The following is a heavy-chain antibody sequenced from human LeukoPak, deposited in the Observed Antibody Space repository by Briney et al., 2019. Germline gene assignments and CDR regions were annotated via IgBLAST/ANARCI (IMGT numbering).Heavy chain of an antibody. V-gene: IGHV4-39*01. Sequence: SETLSLTCTVSGGSISSSSYYWCWIRQPPGKGLEWIGSIYYSGSTYYNPSLKSRVTISVDTSKNQFSLKLSSVTAADTAVYYCARPQQWLGYFDYWGQGTLVTVSS. D-gene: IGHD6-19*01. CDR3: ARPQQWLGYFDY. CDR1: GGSISSSSYY. J-gene: IGHJ4*02. CDR2: IYYSGST.